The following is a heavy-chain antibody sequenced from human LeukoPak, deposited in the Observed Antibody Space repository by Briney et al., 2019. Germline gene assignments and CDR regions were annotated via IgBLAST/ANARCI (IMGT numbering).Heavy chain of an antibody. J-gene: IGHJ4*02. CDR2: IYYSGST. CDR3: ARDSEWLLLSGLDY. V-gene: IGHV4-39*02. CDR1: GGSISSSSYY. D-gene: IGHD3-22*01. Sequence: SETLSLTCTVSGGSISSSSYYWGWIRQPPGKGLEWIGSIYYSGSTYYNPSLKSRVTISVDASKNQFSLKLSSVTAADTAVYYCARDSEWLLLSGLDYWGQGTLVTVSS.